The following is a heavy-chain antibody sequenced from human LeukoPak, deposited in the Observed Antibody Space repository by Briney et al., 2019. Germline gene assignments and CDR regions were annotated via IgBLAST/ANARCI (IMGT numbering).Heavy chain of an antibody. CDR1: GYTFTSYG. D-gene: IGHD6-13*01. V-gene: IGHV1-18*01. J-gene: IGHJ4*02. Sequence: ASVKVSCKASGYTFTSYGISWVRQAPGQGLEWMGWISAYNGNTNYAQKLQGRVTMTTDTSTSTAYMELRSLRSDDTAVYYCARFTIGYRSSWTPHHSFDYWGQGTLVTVSS. CDR3: ARFTIGYRSSWTPHHSFDY. CDR2: ISAYNGNT.